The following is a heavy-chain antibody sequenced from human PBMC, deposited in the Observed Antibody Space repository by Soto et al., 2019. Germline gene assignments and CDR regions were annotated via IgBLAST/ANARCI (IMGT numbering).Heavy chain of an antibody. CDR3: ARDPPSRGYCSGGSCPSGGSFDP. V-gene: IGHV1-69*04. D-gene: IGHD2-15*01. J-gene: IGHJ5*02. CDR1: GGTFSSYT. CDR2: IIPILGIA. Sequence: ASVKVSCKASGGTFSSYTISWVRQAPGQGLEWMGRIIPILGIANYAQKFQGRVTITADKSTSTAYMELSSLRSEDTAVYYCARDPPSRGYCSGGSCPSGGSFDPWGQGTLVTVSS.